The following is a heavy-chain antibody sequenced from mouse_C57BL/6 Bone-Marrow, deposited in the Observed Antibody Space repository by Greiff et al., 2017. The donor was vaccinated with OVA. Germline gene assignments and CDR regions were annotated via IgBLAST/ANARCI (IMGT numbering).Heavy chain of an antibody. J-gene: IGHJ2*01. D-gene: IGHD1-1*01. CDR3: ARSRYYYGSSYRYYFDY. Sequence: VQLQQSGPVLVKPGASVKMSCKASGYTFTDYYMNWVKQSHGKSLEWIGVINPYNGGTSYNQKFKGKATLTVDKSSSTAYMELNSLTSEDSAVYYCARSRYYYGSSYRYYFDYWGQGTTLTVSS. CDR2: INPYNGGT. V-gene: IGHV1-19*01. CDR1: GYTFTDYY.